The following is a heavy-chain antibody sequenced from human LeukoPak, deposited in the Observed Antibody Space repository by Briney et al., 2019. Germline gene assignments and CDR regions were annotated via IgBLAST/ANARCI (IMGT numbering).Heavy chain of an antibody. J-gene: IGHJ4*02. CDR1: GFTFSNYG. V-gene: IGHV3-21*01. CDR3: ARDMGYCSSTSCYSYFDY. D-gene: IGHD2-2*02. CDR2: ISSSSSYI. Sequence: PGRSLRLSCAASGFTFSNYGMHWVRQAPGKGLEWVSSISSSSSYIYYADSVKGRFTISRDNAKNSLYLQMNSLRAEDTAVHYCARDMGYCSSTSCYSYFDYWGQGTLVTVSS.